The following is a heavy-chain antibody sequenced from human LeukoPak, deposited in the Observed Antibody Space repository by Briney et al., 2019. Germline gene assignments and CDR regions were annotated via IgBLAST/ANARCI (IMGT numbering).Heavy chain of an antibody. CDR2: ISSSSRTI. D-gene: IGHD7-27*01. V-gene: IGHV3-48*02. Sequence: GGSLRLPCAASGFTFSYYSMNWVRQAPGKGLEWVSYISSSSRTIHYADSVKGRFTISRDNAKNSLYLQINSLRDEDTAVYYCARDGDGNFDYWGQGTQVTVSS. CDR1: GFTFSYYS. CDR3: ARDGDGNFDY. J-gene: IGHJ4*02.